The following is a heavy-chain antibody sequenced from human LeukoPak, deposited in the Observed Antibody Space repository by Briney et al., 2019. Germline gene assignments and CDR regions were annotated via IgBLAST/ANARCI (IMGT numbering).Heavy chain of an antibody. Sequence: GGSLRLSCAASGFTVSNAWMSWVRQAPGKGLEWVGSIKSKPDGGTTDYAAPVKGKFTISRDDSKNTLYLQMDSLKTEDTALYYCTTDRGRTELPLFGYWGQGTLVTVSS. J-gene: IGHJ4*02. V-gene: IGHV3-15*01. D-gene: IGHD1-26*01. CDR2: IKSKPDGGTT. CDR3: TTDRGRTELPLFGY. CDR1: GFTVSNAW.